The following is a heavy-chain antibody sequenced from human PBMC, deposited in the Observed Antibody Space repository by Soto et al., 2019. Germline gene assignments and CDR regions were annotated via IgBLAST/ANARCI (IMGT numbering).Heavy chain of an antibody. D-gene: IGHD2-15*01. J-gene: IGHJ4*02. Sequence: ASVKVSCKASGYTFTSYDINWVRQATGQGLEWMGWMNPNSGNTGYAQKFQGRVTMTRDTSTSTVYMELSSLRSEDTAVYYCARVYWSDGSCYAIDYWGQGTLVTVSS. CDR2: MNPNSGNT. CDR3: ARVYWSDGSCYAIDY. V-gene: IGHV1-8*01. CDR1: GYTFTSYD.